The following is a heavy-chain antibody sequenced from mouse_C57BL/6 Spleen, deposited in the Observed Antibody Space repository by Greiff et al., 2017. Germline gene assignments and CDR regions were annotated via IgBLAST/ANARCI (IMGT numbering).Heavy chain of an antibody. CDR2: INPSCGYT. J-gene: IGHJ4*01. CDR3: AEIITTVVDYYAKDY. CDR1: GYTFTSYW. D-gene: IGHD1-1*01. V-gene: IGHV1-7*01. Sequence: QVQLQQSGAELAKPGASVKLSCKASGYTFTSYWMNWVKQRPGKGLEWIGYINPSCGYTKYNQKFKDKATLTADKSSRTAYMQLSSLTYEDSAVYYCAEIITTVVDYYAKDYWGQGTSVTVSS.